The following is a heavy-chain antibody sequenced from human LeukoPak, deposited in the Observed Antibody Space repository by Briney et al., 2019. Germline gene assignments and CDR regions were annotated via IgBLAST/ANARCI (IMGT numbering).Heavy chain of an antibody. Sequence: GGSLRLSCAASGFTFDDYGMSWVRQAPGKGLEWVSGINWNGGRTGYADSVKGRFTSSRDNSKNTLYLQMNSLRAEDTAVYYCARSPLEYYDFWCGYYSSFDYWGQGTLVTVSS. CDR1: GFTFDDYG. D-gene: IGHD3-3*01. CDR2: INWNGGRT. V-gene: IGHV3-20*04. J-gene: IGHJ4*02. CDR3: ARSPLEYYDFWCGYYSSFDY.